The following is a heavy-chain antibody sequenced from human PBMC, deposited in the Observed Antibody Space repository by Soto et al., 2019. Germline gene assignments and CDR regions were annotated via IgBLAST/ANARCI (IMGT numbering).Heavy chain of an antibody. V-gene: IGHV4-61*01. D-gene: IGHD5-18*01. J-gene: IGHJ4*02. Sequence: QVQLQESGPGLVKPSETLSLTCTVSGGSVSSGSYYWSWIRQPPGKGLEWIGYIYYSGGTNYNPSLNRGVTISVDTSSNEFSLDRSSVTAAYTGVYYCARGGGVTATFDYWVQGSLVTVSS. CDR3: ARGGGVTATFDY. CDR2: IYYSGGT. CDR1: GGSVSSGSYY.